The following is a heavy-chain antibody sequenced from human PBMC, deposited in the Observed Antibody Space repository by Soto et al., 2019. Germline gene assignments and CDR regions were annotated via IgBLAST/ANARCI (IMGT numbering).Heavy chain of an antibody. V-gene: IGHV3-33*01. CDR2: IWYDGSNT. Sequence: PGGYLRLSCAASGFIFSSFGMHWVRQAPGKGLEWVAHIWYDGSNTYYADSVKGRFTISRDNSRNTLYLQMNSLRAEDTAVYHCVRDLLGSGGPFDYWGQGTPVTVSS. CDR3: VRDLLGSGGPFDY. J-gene: IGHJ4*02. D-gene: IGHD7-27*01. CDR1: GFIFSSFG.